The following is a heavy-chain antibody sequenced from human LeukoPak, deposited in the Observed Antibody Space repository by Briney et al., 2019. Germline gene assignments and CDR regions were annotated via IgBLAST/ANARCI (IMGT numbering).Heavy chain of an antibody. CDR3: VSPRGFSYGYFDY. D-gene: IGHD5-18*01. J-gene: IGHJ4*02. V-gene: IGHV4-59*05. CDR1: GGSISSFY. CDR2: IYYSKNT. Sequence: PSETLSLTCTVSGGSISSFYWSWIRQPPGKGLEWIGSIYYSKNTYYNPSLKSRVTISADTSKNQFSLTLGSVSATDTAVYYCVSPRGFSYGYFDYWGQGTLVTVSS.